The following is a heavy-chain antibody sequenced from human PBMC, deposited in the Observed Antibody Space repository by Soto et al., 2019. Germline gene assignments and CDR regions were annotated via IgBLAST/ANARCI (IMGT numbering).Heavy chain of an antibody. D-gene: IGHD2-21*02. V-gene: IGHV5-51*01. CDR3: ARFSSVYCGGDCYDAFDI. CDR1: GYSFTSYW. Sequence: GESLTISCKGSGYSFTSYWIGWVRQMPGKGLEWMGIIYPGDSDTRYSPSFQGQVTISADKSISTAYLQWSSLKASDTAMYYCARFSSVYCGGDCYDAFDIWGQGTMVTVSS. J-gene: IGHJ3*02. CDR2: IYPGDSDT.